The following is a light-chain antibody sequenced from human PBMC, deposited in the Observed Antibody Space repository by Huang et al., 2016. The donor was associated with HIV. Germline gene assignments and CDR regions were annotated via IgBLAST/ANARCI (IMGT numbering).Light chain of an antibody. CDR2: AAS. Sequence: DIQMTQSPSSLSASVGDSVTITCRASQGISSYLNWYQQKPGIAPKLRIYAASTLQSGVPSRFSGSGSGTDFTLTISSLQPADSATYYCQETYSIPYTFGQGTKLEIK. CDR3: QETYSIPYT. V-gene: IGKV1-39*01. CDR1: QGISSY. J-gene: IGKJ2*01.